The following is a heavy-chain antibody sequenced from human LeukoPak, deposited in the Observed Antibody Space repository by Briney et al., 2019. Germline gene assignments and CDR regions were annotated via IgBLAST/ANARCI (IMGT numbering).Heavy chain of an antibody. CDR1: GGSISGSSYY. CDR3: ARLRGAMTPVTSDFDY. CDR2: GFYSGSA. Sequence: SETLSLTCTVSGGSISGSSYYWAWIRQPPGKGLEWVGSGFYSGSAYYNPSLKSRVTISVDTSRNQFSLNLSSVTAADTDVYYCARLRGAMTPVTSDFDYWGQGTLVTVSS. V-gene: IGHV4-39*01. D-gene: IGHD4-17*01. J-gene: IGHJ4*02.